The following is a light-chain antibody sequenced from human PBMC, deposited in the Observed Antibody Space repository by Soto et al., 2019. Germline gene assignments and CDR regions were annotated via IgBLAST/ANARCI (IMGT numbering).Light chain of an antibody. V-gene: IGKV1-39*01. Sequence: DIQMTQSPGSLSASVGERVTITSRASQGISSYLNWYQQKPGKAPKLLIYAASSLQSGVPSRFSGSGSGTDFTLTISSLQPEDFATYYCQQSYSTPPTFGQGTRLAIK. CDR3: QQSYSTPPT. J-gene: IGKJ5*01. CDR1: QGISSY. CDR2: AAS.